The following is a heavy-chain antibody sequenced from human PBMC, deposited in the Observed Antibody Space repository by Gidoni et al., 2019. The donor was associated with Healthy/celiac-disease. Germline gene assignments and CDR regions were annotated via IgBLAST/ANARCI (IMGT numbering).Heavy chain of an antibody. CDR3: ARLYYYDSSGHDWYFDL. Sequence: EVQLVQSGAEVKKPGESLKISCKGSGYSCTSYWIGWVRQMPGKGLEWMGIIYPGDSDTRYSPSFQGQVTISADKSISTAYLQWSSLKASDTAMYYCARLYYYDSSGHDWYFDLWGRGTLVTVSS. D-gene: IGHD3-22*01. CDR1: GYSCTSYW. V-gene: IGHV5-51*01. CDR2: IYPGDSDT. J-gene: IGHJ2*01.